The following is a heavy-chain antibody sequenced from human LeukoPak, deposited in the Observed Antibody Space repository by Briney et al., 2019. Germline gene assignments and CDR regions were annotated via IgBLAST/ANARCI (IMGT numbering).Heavy chain of an antibody. D-gene: IGHD6-19*01. CDR3: AKDQEIKQWLILGVGSDFDY. J-gene: IGHJ4*02. V-gene: IGHV3-74*01. Sequence: GGSLRLSCAGSGFIFSGYWMHWVRQAPGKGLVWVSRIKTDGSTTYYADSVKGRFTISRDNSKNTLYLQMNSLRAEDTAVYYCAKDQEIKQWLILGVGSDFDYWGQGTLVTVSS. CDR2: IKTDGSTT. CDR1: GFIFSGYW.